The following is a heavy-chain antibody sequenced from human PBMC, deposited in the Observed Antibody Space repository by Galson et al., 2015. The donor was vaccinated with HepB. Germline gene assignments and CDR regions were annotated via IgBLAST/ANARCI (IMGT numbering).Heavy chain of an antibody. Sequence: SLRLSCAASGFTFSNAWVNWVRQAPGKGLEWVGRIKSKTDGGTTDYAAPVKGRFTISRDDSKNTLYLQMNSLKTEDTAVYYCTTEGLWFGGLFDYWGQGTLVTVSS. D-gene: IGHD3-10*01. V-gene: IGHV3-15*07. J-gene: IGHJ4*02. CDR3: TTEGLWFGGLFDY. CDR1: GFTFSNAW. CDR2: IKSKTDGGTT.